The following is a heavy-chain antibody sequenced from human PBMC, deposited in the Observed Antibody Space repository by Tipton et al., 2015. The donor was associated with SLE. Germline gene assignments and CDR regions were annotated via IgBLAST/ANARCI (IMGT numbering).Heavy chain of an antibody. Sequence: LRLSCTVSGYSISSGYYWGWIRQPPGKGLEWIGSIYHSGSTYYNPSLKSRVTISEDTSKNQFSLKLSSVTAADTAVYYCARGDAIFGVVIPWYFDYWGQGTLVTVSS. CDR1: GYSISSGYY. J-gene: IGHJ4*02. CDR3: ARGDAIFGVVIPWYFDY. V-gene: IGHV4-38-2*02. D-gene: IGHD3-3*01. CDR2: IYHSGST.